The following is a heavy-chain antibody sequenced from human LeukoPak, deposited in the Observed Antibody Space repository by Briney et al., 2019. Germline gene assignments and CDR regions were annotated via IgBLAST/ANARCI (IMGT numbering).Heavy chain of an antibody. V-gene: IGHV4-34*01. CDR1: GGSFSGYY. D-gene: IGHD3-22*01. CDR3: ASMSSGYYYADY. CDR2: INHSGST. Sequence: KPSETLSLTCAVYGGSFSGYYWSWIRQPPGKGLEWIGEINHSGSTNYNPSLKSRVTISVDTSKNQFSLKLSSVTAADTAVYYCASMSSGYYYADYWGQGTLVTVSS. J-gene: IGHJ4*02.